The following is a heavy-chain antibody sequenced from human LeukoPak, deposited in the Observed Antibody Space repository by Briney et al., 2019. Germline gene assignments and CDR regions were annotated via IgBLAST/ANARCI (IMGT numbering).Heavy chain of an antibody. CDR2: IYYSGST. D-gene: IGHD3-16*02. V-gene: IGHV4-31*03. CDR3: ARRDDYVWGSYRTPRYFDY. Sequence: SQTLSLTCTVSGGSISSGGYYWSWIRQHPGKGLEWIGYIYYSGSTNYNPSLKSRVTISVDTSKNQFSLKLSSVTAADTAVYYCARRDDYVWGSYRTPRYFDYWGQGTLVTVSS. J-gene: IGHJ4*02. CDR1: GGSISSGGYY.